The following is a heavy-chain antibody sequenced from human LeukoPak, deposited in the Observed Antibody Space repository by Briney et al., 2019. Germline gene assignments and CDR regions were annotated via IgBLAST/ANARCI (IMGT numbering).Heavy chain of an antibody. D-gene: IGHD3-16*02. CDR2: IFHRGIP. V-gene: IGHV4-4*02. CDR3: ARVMGASWFFYLDV. J-gene: IGHJ6*03. Sequence: SETLSLTCAVSGDSISNNWWSWVRQSPGKGLEWIGEIFHRGIPNYNPSLQSRVSMSIDKSNNQLSLRVNSVTAADTAVYYCARVMGASWFFYLDVWGKGTTVTVSS. CDR1: GDSISNNW.